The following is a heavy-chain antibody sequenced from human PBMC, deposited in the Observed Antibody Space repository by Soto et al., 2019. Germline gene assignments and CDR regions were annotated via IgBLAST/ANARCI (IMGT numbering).Heavy chain of an antibody. V-gene: IGHV5-51*01. CDR1: GYSFTSYW. D-gene: IGHD3-16*01. CDR2: IYPGDSDT. J-gene: IGHJ6*02. CDR3: AIRGGFIGLSGGMAV. Sequence: PGESLKISCKGSGYSFTSYWIGWVLQMPWKGLEWMGIIYPGDSDTRYSPSFQGQVTISADKSISTAYLQWSSLEASDTAMYYCAIRGGFIGLSGGMAVWGQGTTVPVSS.